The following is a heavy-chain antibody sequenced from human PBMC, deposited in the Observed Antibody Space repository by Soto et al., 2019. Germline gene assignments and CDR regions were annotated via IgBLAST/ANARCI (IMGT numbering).Heavy chain of an antibody. CDR1: GFTVTIHY. CDR3: ARDLYFDY. CDR2: IYSGGST. J-gene: IGHJ4*02. V-gene: IGHV3-66*01. Sequence: GGSLRLSCAASGFTVTIHYMSWVRQAPGKGLEWVSVIYSGGSTYYAVSVKGRFTISRDNSKNTLYLQMNSLRAEDTAVYYCARDLYFDYWGQGTLVTVSS.